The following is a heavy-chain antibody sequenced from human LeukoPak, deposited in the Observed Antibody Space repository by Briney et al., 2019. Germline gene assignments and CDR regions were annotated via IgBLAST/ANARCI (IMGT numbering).Heavy chain of an antibody. J-gene: IGHJ4*02. CDR2: IYYSGST. V-gene: IGHV4-39*07. CDR1: GGSISSSSYY. CDR3: ARHYGSGSYSHY. Sequence: SETLSLTCTVSGGSISSSSYYWGWIRQPPGKGLEWIGSIYYSGSTYYNPSLKSRVTISVDTSKNQFSLKLSSVTAADTAVYYCARHYGSGSYSHYWGQGPLVTVSS. D-gene: IGHD3-10*01.